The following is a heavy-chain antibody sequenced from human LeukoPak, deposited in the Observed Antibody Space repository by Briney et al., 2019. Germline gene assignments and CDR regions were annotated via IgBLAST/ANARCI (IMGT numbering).Heavy chain of an antibody. CDR1: GFPFSDYW. V-gene: IGHV3-7*03. Sequence: GGSLRLSCAASGFPFSDYWMDWVRLAPGKGMEWVANINQDGRIQYYADSVRGRFIISRNNAKNSLYLQMCSLRAEDTAIYFCSRSLDYLGQGALVTVSS. CDR3: SRSLDY. CDR2: INQDGRIQ. J-gene: IGHJ4*02.